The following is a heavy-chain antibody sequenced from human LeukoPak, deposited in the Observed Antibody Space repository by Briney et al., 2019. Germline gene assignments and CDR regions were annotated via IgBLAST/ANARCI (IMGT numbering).Heavy chain of an antibody. CDR1: GFTFSSYS. V-gene: IGHV3-21*01. CDR3: ARASVDYFDY. CDR2: ISNSSSYI. Sequence: PGGSLRLPCAASGFTFSSYSMNWVRQAPGKGLEWVSSISNSSSYIYYADSVKGLFTISRDNAKNSLYLQMNSLRAEDTAVYYCARASVDYFDYWGQGTLVTVSS. J-gene: IGHJ4*02.